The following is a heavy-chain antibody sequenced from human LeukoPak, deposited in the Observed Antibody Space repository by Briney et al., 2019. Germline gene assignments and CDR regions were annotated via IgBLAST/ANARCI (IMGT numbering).Heavy chain of an antibody. J-gene: IGHJ4*02. CDR3: AKDRADISELFDY. Sequence: GGSLRLSCSASGLTFSGYWMSWVRQAPGKGLEWVANMKQDGSEKYYADSVRGRFTISRDNGKKSLYLQMNSLRAEDTAVYYCAKDRADISELFDYWGQGTLVTVSS. V-gene: IGHV3-7*03. D-gene: IGHD5-12*01. CDR2: MKQDGSEK. CDR1: GLTFSGYW.